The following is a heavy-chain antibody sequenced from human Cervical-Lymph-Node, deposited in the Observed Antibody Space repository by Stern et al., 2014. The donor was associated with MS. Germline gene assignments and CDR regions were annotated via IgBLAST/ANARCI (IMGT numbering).Heavy chain of an antibody. CDR3: AREGGDDDYYYGLDV. CDR1: GLTVSTNY. Sequence: EVQLLESGGGLVQPGGSLRLSCAASGLTVSTNYMSWVRQAPGKGLAWVSLLYASGTTSYADSVKGRFIISRHNSKNTLYLQMNSLRPDDTAVYYCAREGGDDDYYYGLDVWGQGTTVTVSS. D-gene: IGHD2-21*02. CDR2: LYASGTT. J-gene: IGHJ6*02. V-gene: IGHV3-53*04.